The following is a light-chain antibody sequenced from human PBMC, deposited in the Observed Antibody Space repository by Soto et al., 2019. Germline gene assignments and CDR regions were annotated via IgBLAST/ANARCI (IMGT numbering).Light chain of an antibody. CDR2: DAS. Sequence: EIVLTQSPATLSLSPGERATFSCRASQSVAGYLAWYQQKPGQAPRLLIYDASNRATGIPARFSGSGSGTDFTLTISSLEPEDCAVYYCQQRSNWPPRITFGQGTRLEIK. CDR3: QQRSNWPPRIT. V-gene: IGKV3-11*01. J-gene: IGKJ5*01. CDR1: QSVAGY.